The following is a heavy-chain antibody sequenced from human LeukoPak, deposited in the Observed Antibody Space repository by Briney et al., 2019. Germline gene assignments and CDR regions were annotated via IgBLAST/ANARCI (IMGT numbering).Heavy chain of an antibody. J-gene: IGHJ4*02. CDR1: GFTFGDYA. D-gene: IGHD3-16*01. CDR2: IRSKAYGGTT. V-gene: IGHV3-49*03. Sequence: PGGSLRLSCTASGFTFGDYAMSWFRQAPGKGLEWVGFIRSKAYGGTTEYAASVKGRFTISRDDSKSIAYLQMNSLKTEDTAVYYCTRVMITSGGVQTGQDYWGQGTLVTVSS. CDR3: TRVMITSGGVQTGQDY.